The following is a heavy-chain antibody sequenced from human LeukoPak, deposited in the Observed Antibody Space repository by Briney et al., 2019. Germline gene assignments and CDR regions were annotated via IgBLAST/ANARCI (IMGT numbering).Heavy chain of an antibody. CDR2: IKSKTDGGTT. CDR3: TTGKSSTSPRFDY. CDR1: GFTFSSYS. D-gene: IGHD2-2*01. Sequence: GGSLRLSCAASGFTFSSYSMNWVRQAPGKGLEWVGRIKSKTDGGTTDYAAPVKGRFTISRDDSKNTLYLQMNSLKTEDTAVYYCTTGKSSTSPRFDYWGQGTLVTVSS. J-gene: IGHJ4*02. V-gene: IGHV3-15*01.